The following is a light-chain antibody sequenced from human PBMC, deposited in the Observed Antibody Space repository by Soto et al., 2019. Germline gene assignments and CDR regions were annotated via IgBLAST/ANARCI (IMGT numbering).Light chain of an antibody. V-gene: IGLV1-44*01. J-gene: IGLJ1*01. Sequence: QSVLTQPPSVTGSPGQRVTISCSGGTSNIGGNTATWYQQLPGAAPQLLIFSNHLRPSGVPDRFSGSKSGTSASLDISGLQSEDEADYFCASWDDSLTGRLIFGGGTKVTVL. CDR2: SNH. CDR3: ASWDDSLTGRLI. CDR1: TSNIGGNT.